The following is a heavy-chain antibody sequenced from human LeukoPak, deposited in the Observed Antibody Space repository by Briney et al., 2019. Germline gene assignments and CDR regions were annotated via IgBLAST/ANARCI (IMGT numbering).Heavy chain of an antibody. CDR3: ARGDYYGSGSYLDSFDP. V-gene: IGHV5-51*01. CDR1: GYSFTNYW. CDR2: IYPGDSDT. J-gene: IGHJ5*02. D-gene: IGHD3-10*01. Sequence: GESLKISCKASGYSFTNYWVGWVRQMPGKGLEWMGIIYPGDSDTRYSPSFQGQVTISADKFISTAYLQWSSLKASDTAMYYCARGDYYGSGSYLDSFDPWGQGTLVTVSS.